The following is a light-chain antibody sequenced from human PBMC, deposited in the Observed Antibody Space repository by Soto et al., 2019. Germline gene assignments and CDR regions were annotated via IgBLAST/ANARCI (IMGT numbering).Light chain of an antibody. Sequence: QSVLTQPASVSGSPGQSITISCTGTASDVGAYNYVSWYQHHPDKAPKLRIYEVRNRPSGVSNRFSGSKSVNTASLTISGLQPEDEADYYCGSYATSDTFVFGTGTKVTVL. CDR1: ASDVGAYNY. CDR3: GSYATSDTFV. J-gene: IGLJ1*01. V-gene: IGLV2-14*01. CDR2: EVR.